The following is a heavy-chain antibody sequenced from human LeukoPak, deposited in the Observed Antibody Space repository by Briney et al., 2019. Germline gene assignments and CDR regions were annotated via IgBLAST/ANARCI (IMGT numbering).Heavy chain of an antibody. CDR3: ARLRGYCSGGSCYSFPDY. D-gene: IGHD2-15*01. CDR2: SYYSGST. Sequence: SSETLSLTCTVSGCSISSSSYYWGWIRQPPGKGLEWIGSSYYSGSTYYNPSLKSRVTISVDTSKNQFSLKLSSVTAADTAVYYCARLRGYCSGGSCYSFPDYWGQGTLVTVSS. V-gene: IGHV4-39*01. J-gene: IGHJ4*02. CDR1: GCSISSSSYY.